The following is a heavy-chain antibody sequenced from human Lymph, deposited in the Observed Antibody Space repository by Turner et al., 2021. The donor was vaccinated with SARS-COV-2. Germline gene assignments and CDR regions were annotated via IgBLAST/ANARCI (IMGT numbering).Heavy chain of an antibody. D-gene: IGHD1-26*01. CDR3: ARGRLDSYSGSYYSWLDP. J-gene: IGHJ5*02. V-gene: IGHV1-69*04. CDR2: IIPILGIA. CDR1: GGTFSSYA. Sequence: QVQLVQSGAEVKKPGSSVKVSCKASGGTFSSYAISWVRQAPGQGLEWMGRIIPILGIANYAQKSQGRVKITADKSTSTAYMELSSLRSEDTAVYYCARGRLDSYSGSYYSWLDPWGQGTLVTVSS.